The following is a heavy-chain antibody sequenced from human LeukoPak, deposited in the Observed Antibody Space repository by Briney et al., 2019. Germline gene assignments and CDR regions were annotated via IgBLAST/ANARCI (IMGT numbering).Heavy chain of an antibody. J-gene: IGHJ3*02. Sequence: GESLKISCKGSGYSFTSYWIGWVRQMPGKGLEWMGIIYPDDSDTTYSPSFQGQVTISADKSISTAYLQWSSLKASDTAMYYCASPRSSSWYDAFDIWGQGAMVTVSS. CDR3: ASPRSSSWYDAFDI. V-gene: IGHV5-51*01. CDR2: IYPDDSDT. CDR1: GYSFTSYW. D-gene: IGHD6-13*01.